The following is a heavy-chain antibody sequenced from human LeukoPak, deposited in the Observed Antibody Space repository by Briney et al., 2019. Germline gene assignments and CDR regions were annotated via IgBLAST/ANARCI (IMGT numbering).Heavy chain of an antibody. Sequence: GASVKVSCKASGYTFTGYYMHWVRQAPGQGLEWMGWINPNSGGTNYAQKFQGRVPMTRDTSISTAYMELSRLRSDDTAVYYCARDSSSYGLNAALVDYWGQGTLVTVSS. V-gene: IGHV1-2*02. CDR3: ARDSSSYGLNAALVDY. CDR2: INPNSGGT. D-gene: IGHD5-18*01. CDR1: GYTFTGYY. J-gene: IGHJ4*02.